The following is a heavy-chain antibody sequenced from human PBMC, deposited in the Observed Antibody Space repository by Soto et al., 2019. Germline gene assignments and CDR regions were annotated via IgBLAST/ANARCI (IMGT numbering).Heavy chain of an antibody. CDR3: AREVRRSSSWNNWFDP. J-gene: IGHJ5*02. V-gene: IGHV1-18*01. Sequence: ASVKVSCKASGYTFTSYGMRWVRQAPGQGLEWMGWISAYNGNTNYAQKLQGRVTMTTDTSTSTAYMELRSLRSDDTAVYYCAREVRRSSSWNNWFDPWGQGTLVTVSS. D-gene: IGHD6-13*01. CDR2: ISAYNGNT. CDR1: GYTFTSYG.